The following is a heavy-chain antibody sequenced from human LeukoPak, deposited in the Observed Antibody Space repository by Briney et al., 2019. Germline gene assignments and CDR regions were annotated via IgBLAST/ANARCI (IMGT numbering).Heavy chain of an antibody. D-gene: IGHD6-19*01. Sequence: SETLSLTCTVSGGSISSYYWSWIRQPPGKGLEWIGYIYYSGSTTYNSSLKSRVTISVDTSKNQFSLKLSSVTAADTAVYYCARTGDSGWYRWFDPWGQGTLATVSS. CDR1: GGSISSYY. J-gene: IGHJ5*02. V-gene: IGHV4-59*01. CDR2: IYYSGST. CDR3: ARTGDSGWYRWFDP.